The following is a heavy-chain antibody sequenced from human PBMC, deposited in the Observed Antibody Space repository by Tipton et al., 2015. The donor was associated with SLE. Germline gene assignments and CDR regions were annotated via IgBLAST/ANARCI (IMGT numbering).Heavy chain of an antibody. CDR1: GGSISGYY. D-gene: IGHD1-1*01. J-gene: IGHJ6*03. CDR3: ARMGWNDLIYYYYYMDV. CDR2: IYYSGST. V-gene: IGHV4-59*07. Sequence: TLSLTCTVSGGSISGYYWTWIRQPPGKGLQWIGYIYYSGSTNYNPSLKSRVTISVDTSKNQFSLKLSSVTAADTAVYYCARMGWNDLIYYYYYMDVWGKRTTVTVSS.